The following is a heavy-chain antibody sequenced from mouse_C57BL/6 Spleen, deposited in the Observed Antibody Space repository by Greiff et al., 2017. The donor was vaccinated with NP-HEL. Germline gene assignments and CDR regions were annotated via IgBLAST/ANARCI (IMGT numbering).Heavy chain of an antibody. CDR2: FYPGSGSI. J-gene: IGHJ4*01. CDR3: ARHEGTTYYYAMDY. CDR1: GYTFTEYT. V-gene: IGHV1-62-2*01. D-gene: IGHD5-5*01. Sequence: QVQLKESGAELVKPGASVKLSCKASGYTFTEYTIHWVKQRSGQGLEWIGWFYPGSGSIKYNEKFQDKATLTADKSSSSVYMELSRLTSADSAVYFCARHEGTTYYYAMDYWGQGTSVTVSS.